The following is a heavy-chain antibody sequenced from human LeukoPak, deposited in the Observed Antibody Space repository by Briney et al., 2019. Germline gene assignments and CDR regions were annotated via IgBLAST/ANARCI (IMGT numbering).Heavy chain of an antibody. CDR2: IYYSGST. CDR3: ARERVGYDSSGYPSGLLDV. J-gene: IGHJ6*04. D-gene: IGHD3-22*01. V-gene: IGHV4-31*03. CDR1: GGSISSGGYY. Sequence: SQTLSLTCTVSGGSISSGGYYWSWIRQHPGKGLEWIGYIYYSGSTYYNPSLKSRVTISVDTSKNQFSLKLSSVTAADTAVYYCARERVGYDSSGYPSGLLDVWGKGITVTVSS.